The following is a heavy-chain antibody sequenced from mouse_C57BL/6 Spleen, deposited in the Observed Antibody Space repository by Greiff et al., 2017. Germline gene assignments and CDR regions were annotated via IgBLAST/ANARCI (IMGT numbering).Heavy chain of an antibody. CDR3: ARGGSPYWYFDV. CDR2: IDPSDSYT. Sequence: QVQLQQPGAELVMPGASVKLSCKASGYTFTSYWMHWVKQRPGQGLEWIGEIDPSDSYTNYNQKFKGKSTLTVDKSSSTAYMQLSSLTSEDSAVYYCARGGSPYWYFDVWSTGTTVTVSS. CDR1: GYTFTSYW. V-gene: IGHV1-69*01. J-gene: IGHJ1*03. D-gene: IGHD3-1*01.